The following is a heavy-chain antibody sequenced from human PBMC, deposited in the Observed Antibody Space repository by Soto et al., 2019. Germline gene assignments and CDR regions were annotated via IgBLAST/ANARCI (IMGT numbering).Heavy chain of an antibody. Sequence: SETLSLTCTVSGVSISSYYWSWIRQSPGKGLEWIASVYYSGSTKYNPSLKSRVTMSADTSKNQFSLRLTSVIAADTAVYYCARDLTRENWFDPWGQGTLVTVSS. CDR1: GVSISSYY. CDR3: ARDLTRENWFDP. V-gene: IGHV4-59*01. D-gene: IGHD2-2*01. J-gene: IGHJ5*02. CDR2: VYYSGST.